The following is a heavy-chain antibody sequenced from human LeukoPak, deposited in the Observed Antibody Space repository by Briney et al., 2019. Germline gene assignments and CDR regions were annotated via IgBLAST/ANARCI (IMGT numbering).Heavy chain of an antibody. V-gene: IGHV5-51*01. CDR1: GYAFASYW. J-gene: IGHJ4*02. D-gene: IGHD3-22*01. Sequence: GESLKISCRVSGYAFASYWIGWVRPVPGKGLEWMGIIYPDDSDTKYSPSFQGQVAFSADKSVNTAYLQWSGLKASDSAMYYCARFEVNHEDSSSFYYFDHWGQGTLVTVSS. CDR3: ARFEVNHEDSSSFYYFDH. CDR2: IYPDDSDT.